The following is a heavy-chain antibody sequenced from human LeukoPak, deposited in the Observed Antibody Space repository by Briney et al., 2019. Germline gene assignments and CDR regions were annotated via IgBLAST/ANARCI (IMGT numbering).Heavy chain of an antibody. Sequence: PGGSLRPSCAASGFTFSSYSMNWVRQAPGKGLEWVSSIGSSSSYIYYADSVKGRFTISRDNAKNSLYLQMNSLRAEDTAVYYCAREEWLVRGGFDYWGQGTLVTVSS. CDR3: AREEWLVRGGFDY. CDR1: GFTFSSYS. D-gene: IGHD6-19*01. J-gene: IGHJ4*02. V-gene: IGHV3-21*01. CDR2: IGSSSSYI.